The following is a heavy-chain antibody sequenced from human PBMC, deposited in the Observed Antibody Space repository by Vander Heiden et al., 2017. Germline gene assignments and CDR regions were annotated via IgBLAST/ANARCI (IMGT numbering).Heavy chain of an antibody. CDR1: GGSFSGYY. V-gene: IGHV4-34*01. Sequence: QVQLHQWGAGLLKPSETLSLTCAVYGGSFSGYYWSWIRQPPGKGLKWIGEINYSGSTTYNPSLKSRVTISVDTSKNQFSLKLSSVTAADTAVYYCARRITIFGTGSGWFDPWGQGTLVTVSS. CDR3: ARRITIFGTGSGWFDP. J-gene: IGHJ5*02. D-gene: IGHD3-3*01. CDR2: INYSGST.